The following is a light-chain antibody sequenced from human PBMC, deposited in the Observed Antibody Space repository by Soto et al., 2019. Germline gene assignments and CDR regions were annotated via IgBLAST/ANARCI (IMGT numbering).Light chain of an antibody. V-gene: IGKV3-20*01. CDR2: GAS. CDR1: QSVSSSF. CDR3: QQYGSSPET. J-gene: IGKJ1*01. Sequence: EIVLTQSPGTLSLSPGERAALSCRASQSVSSSFLAWYQQKPGQAPRLLMYGASRRATDIPDRFSGSGSGTDFTLTISRLEPEDFAVYYCQQYGSSPETFGQGTKVEIK.